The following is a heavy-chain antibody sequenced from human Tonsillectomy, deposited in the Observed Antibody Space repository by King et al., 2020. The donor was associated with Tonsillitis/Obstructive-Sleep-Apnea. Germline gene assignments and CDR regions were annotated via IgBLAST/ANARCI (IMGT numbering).Heavy chain of an antibody. J-gene: IGHJ6*03. Sequence: QLQESGPGLVKPSETLSLTCTVSGGSISSNTYYWGWIRQPPGKGLEWIGSIYYSGRTYYNPSLKSRVTISVDTSKNQLSLKLSSVTAADTAVYYCARHSDIPSYYYYYMDVWGKGTTVTVSS. V-gene: IGHV4-39*01. CDR1: GGSISSNTYY. CDR2: IYYSGRT. CDR3: ARHSDIPSYYYYYMDV.